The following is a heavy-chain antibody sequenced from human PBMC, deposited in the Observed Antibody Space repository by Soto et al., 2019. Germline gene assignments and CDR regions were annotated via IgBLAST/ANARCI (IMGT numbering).Heavy chain of an antibody. V-gene: IGHV3-30-3*01. D-gene: IGHD3-22*01. CDR3: ARTGYDRSGYFVEYYFDY. CDR1: GFTFSKYA. CDR2: ISNDGSNP. Sequence: LSLACAASGFTFSKYAMHCVRQGRGTGLEWVAVISNDGSNPYYADSVKGRFTISRDNSKNTLYLQMNSLREEDTAVYYCARTGYDRSGYFVEYYFDYWGQGTLVTVSS. J-gene: IGHJ4*02.